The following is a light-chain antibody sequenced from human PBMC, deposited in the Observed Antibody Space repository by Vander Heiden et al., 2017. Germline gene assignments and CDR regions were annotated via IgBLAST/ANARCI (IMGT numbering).Light chain of an antibody. CDR1: SRHSSYA. Sequence: QLVLTHSPSASASLAASVKPTCTLSSRHSSYAIAWHPQQPEKTPRYLMSLNSDGSHSTGDGTPDRFSCSSSAADRSLTISILQAEDDDDYDCQTWGTGIVVFGGGTKLTVL. CDR2: LNSDGSH. J-gene: IGLJ3*02. V-gene: IGLV4-69*01. CDR3: QTWGTGIVV.